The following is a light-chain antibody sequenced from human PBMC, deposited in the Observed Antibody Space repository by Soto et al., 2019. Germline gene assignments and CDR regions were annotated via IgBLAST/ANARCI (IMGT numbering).Light chain of an antibody. V-gene: IGKV3-20*01. Sequence: EIVLTQSPGTLSLSPGERATLSCRASQSVSSSYFAWYQQKPGQAPRLLIYGASSRATGIPDRFSGSGSGTDFTLTISRLEPEDFAVYYCQQYGSSLPWTFGQGTKVEIK. CDR1: QSVSSSY. J-gene: IGKJ1*01. CDR2: GAS. CDR3: QQYGSSLPWT.